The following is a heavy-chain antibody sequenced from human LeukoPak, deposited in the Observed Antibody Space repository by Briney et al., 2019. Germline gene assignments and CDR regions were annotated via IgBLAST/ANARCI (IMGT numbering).Heavy chain of an antibody. V-gene: IGHV1-46*01. CDR2: INPSGGST. D-gene: IGHD6-19*01. Sequence: ASVKVSCKASGYTFTSYYMHWVRQAPGQGLEWMGIINPSGGSTSYAQKFQGRVIMTRDTSTSTVYMELSSLRSEDTAVYYCARDHPDSSGWYVGYNWFDPWGQGTLVTVSS. J-gene: IGHJ5*02. CDR3: ARDHPDSSGWYVGYNWFDP. CDR1: GYTFTSYY.